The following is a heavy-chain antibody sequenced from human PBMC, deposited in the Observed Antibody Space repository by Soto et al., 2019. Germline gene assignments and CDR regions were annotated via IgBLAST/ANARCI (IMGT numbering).Heavy chain of an antibody. CDR1: GGSISSGDYY. CDR3: ARVRNYDFWSGYYPYGMDV. J-gene: IGHJ6*02. CDR2: IYYSGST. Sequence: QVQLQGSGPGLVKPSQTLSLTCTVSGGSISSGDYYWSWIRQPPGKGLEWIGYIYYSGSTYYNPSLKSRVTISVDTSKNQFSLKLSSVTAADTAVYYCARVRNYDFWSGYYPYGMDVWGQGTTVTVSS. D-gene: IGHD3-3*01. V-gene: IGHV4-30-4*01.